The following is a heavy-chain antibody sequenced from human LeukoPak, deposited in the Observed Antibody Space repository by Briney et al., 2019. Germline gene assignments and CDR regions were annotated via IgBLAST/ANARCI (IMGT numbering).Heavy chain of an antibody. Sequence: NPGGSLRLSCTASGFTLSDYSMNWVRQAPGKGLEWVSSISRRSRHVYYAGSVKGRFTISRDNAKNSLYLQMNSLRAEDMAVYFCVRDLMGSGSTTAYLHHWGQGTLVTVSS. CDR1: GFTLSDYS. V-gene: IGHV3-21*01. D-gene: IGHD1-1*01. J-gene: IGHJ1*01. CDR2: ISRRSRHV. CDR3: VRDLMGSGSTTAYLHH.